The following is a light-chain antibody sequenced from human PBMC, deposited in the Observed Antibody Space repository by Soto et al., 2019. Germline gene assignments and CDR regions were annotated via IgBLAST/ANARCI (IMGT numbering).Light chain of an antibody. CDR1: QSLSSW. J-gene: IGKJ1*01. V-gene: IGKV1-5*01. CDR3: QHYNSYSEA. CDR2: DAS. Sequence: DIQMTQSPSTLSASVGDRVTISCRANQSLSSWLAWYQQKPGKAPKLLISDASTLESGVPSRFSGSGSATEFTLTISSLQPDDFATYYCQHYNSYSEAFGQGTKVDIK.